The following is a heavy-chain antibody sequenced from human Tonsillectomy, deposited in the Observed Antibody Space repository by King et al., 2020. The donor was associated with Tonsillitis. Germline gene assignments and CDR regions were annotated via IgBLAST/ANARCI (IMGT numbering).Heavy chain of an antibody. CDR2: ISWNSGII. V-gene: IGHV3-9*01. Sequence: VQLVESGGGLVQPGRSLRLSCAASGFTFDDYAMHWVRQAPGKGLEWVSGISWNSGIIGYADSVKGRFTISRDNAKNSLYLQMNSLRAEDTALYYCAKDIIRYDFWSGSDYWGQGTRVTVSS. D-gene: IGHD3-3*01. CDR1: GFTFDDYA. CDR3: AKDIIRYDFWSGSDY. J-gene: IGHJ4*02.